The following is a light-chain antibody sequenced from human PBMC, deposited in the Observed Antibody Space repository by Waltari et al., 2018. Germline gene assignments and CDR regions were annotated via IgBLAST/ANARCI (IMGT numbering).Light chain of an antibody. CDR3: YSRDSSGDHLRV. CDR2: GKN. J-gene: IGLJ1*01. Sequence: SSELTQDPAVSVALGQTVRITCQGDSLRGYYASWYQQKPGQAPVLVIYGKNNRPSGITDRFSGSSSGNTASLTITGAQAEDEAEYYCYSRDSSGDHLRVFGAGTKVTVL. CDR1: SLRGYY. V-gene: IGLV3-19*01.